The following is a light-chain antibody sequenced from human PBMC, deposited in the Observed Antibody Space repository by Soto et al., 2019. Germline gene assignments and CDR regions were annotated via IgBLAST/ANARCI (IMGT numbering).Light chain of an antibody. Sequence: EIVLTQSPGTLSLSPGETATLSCRASQTVNSDYLAWFQQRPCQAPRLLIFATSRRATDIPDRFSGSGSGSDFTLAIRRLEPEDFAVYYCHQFGYSPRTFCQGTKVE. CDR3: HQFGYSPRT. V-gene: IGKV3-20*01. CDR2: ATS. J-gene: IGKJ1*01. CDR1: QTVNSDY.